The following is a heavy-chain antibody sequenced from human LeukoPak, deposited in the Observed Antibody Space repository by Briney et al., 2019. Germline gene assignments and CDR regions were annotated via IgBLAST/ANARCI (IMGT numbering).Heavy chain of an antibody. V-gene: IGHV1-69*13. Sequence: GASVKVSCKASGGTFSSYAISWVRQAPGQGLEWMGGIIPIFGTANYAQKFQGRVTITADESTSTAYMELSSLGSEDTAVYYCARRPTLTGYYGGNYFDYWGQGTLVTVSS. J-gene: IGHJ4*02. D-gene: IGHD3-9*01. CDR2: IIPIFGTA. CDR1: GGTFSSYA. CDR3: ARRPTLTGYYGGNYFDY.